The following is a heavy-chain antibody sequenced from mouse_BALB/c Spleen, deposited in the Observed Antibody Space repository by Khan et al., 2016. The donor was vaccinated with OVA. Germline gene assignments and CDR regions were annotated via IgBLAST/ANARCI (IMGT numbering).Heavy chain of an antibody. Sequence: EVELVESGGALVKPGGSLKLSCAAAGFTFSSSGMSWVRQTPDKRLEWVATISSGGSYPYYPDSVKGRFTISRDNAKNTPYLQMSSLRSEDTAMYYCARQYGHSPIGYWGQGTSVTVSS. D-gene: IGHD2-1*01. CDR2: ISSGGSYP. CDR3: ARQYGHSPIGY. J-gene: IGHJ4*01. V-gene: IGHV5-6*01. CDR1: GFTFSSSG.